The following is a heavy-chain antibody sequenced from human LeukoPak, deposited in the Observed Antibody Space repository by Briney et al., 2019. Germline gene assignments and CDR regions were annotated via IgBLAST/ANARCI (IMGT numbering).Heavy chain of an antibody. Sequence: NPSETLSLTCTVSGGSISSSSYYWGWIRQPPGKGLEWIGSIYYSGSTYYNPSLKSRVTISVDTSKNQFSLKLSSVTAADTAVYYCARDRSSGSYYPNWFDPWGQGTLVTVSS. CDR3: ARDRSSGSYYPNWFDP. J-gene: IGHJ5*02. V-gene: IGHV4-39*07. D-gene: IGHD3-10*01. CDR2: IYYSGST. CDR1: GGSISSSSYY.